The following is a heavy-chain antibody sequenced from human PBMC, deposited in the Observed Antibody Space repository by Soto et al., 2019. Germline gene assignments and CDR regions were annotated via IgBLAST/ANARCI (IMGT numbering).Heavy chain of an antibody. Sequence: SETLSLTCTVSGGSISSGDYYWSWIRQPPGKGLEWIGYIYYSGSTYYNPSLKSRVTISVDTSKNQFSLKLSSVTAADTAVYYCARYSGYYLFDYWGQGTLVTVSS. J-gene: IGHJ4*02. V-gene: IGHV4-30-4*01. D-gene: IGHD3-22*01. CDR1: GGSISSGDYY. CDR3: ARYSGYYLFDY. CDR2: IYYSGST.